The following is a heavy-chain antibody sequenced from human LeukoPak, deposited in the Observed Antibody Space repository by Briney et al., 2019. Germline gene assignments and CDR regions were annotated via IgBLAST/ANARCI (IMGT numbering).Heavy chain of an antibody. CDR2: ISSSSSTI. Sequence: GGSLRLSCAASGFTFSSYSMNWVRQAPGKGLEWVSSISSSSSTIYYAGSVKGRFTISRDNAKNSLYLQMNSLRDEDTAVYYCARAENYYDILTGPLDYWGQGTLVTVSS. D-gene: IGHD3-9*01. V-gene: IGHV3-48*02. J-gene: IGHJ4*02. CDR1: GFTFSSYS. CDR3: ARAENYYDILTGPLDY.